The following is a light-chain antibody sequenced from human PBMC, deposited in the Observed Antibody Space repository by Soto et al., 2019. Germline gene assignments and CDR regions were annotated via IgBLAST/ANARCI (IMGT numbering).Light chain of an antibody. CDR3: AAWDDSLSGRGV. Sequence: QYVLTQPPSVSGTPGQRVTISCSGSSSNIGNNYVYWYQMVPGTAPKLLIYRNNQRPSGVPDRFSGSRSGTSASLAISGLRSEDEADYYCAAWDDSLSGRGVFGGGTKLTVL. V-gene: IGLV1-47*01. CDR1: SSNIGNNY. CDR2: RNN. J-gene: IGLJ3*02.